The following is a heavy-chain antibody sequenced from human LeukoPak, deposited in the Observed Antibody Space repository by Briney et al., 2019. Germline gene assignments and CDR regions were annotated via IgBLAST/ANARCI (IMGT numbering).Heavy chain of an antibody. CDR2: IYSGGST. D-gene: IGHD3-3*01. CDR3: ARGGDFWSGYFDY. V-gene: IGHV3-53*01. J-gene: IGHJ4*02. CDR1: GFTVSSND. Sequence: SGGSLRLSCAASGFTVSSNDMSWVRQAPGKGLEWVSIIYSGGSTYYADSVKGRFTISRDKSKNTMYLQMNSLRAEDTAVYYCARGGDFWSGYFDYWGQGTLVTVSS.